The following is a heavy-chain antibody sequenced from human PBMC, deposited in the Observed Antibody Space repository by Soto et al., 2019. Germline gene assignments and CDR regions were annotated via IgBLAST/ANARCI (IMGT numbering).Heavy chain of an antibody. CDR3: ARRGSGWQRVVNWFDP. J-gene: IGHJ5*02. CDR1: GSSFNRYR. Sequence: GESLTSCYKCSGSSFNRYRIGWVRQMPGKGLEWMGIIYPGGSDTRYSPSFQGQVTISADKSISTAYLQWSSLKASDTAMYYCARRGSGWQRVVNWFDPWGQGTPVTVSS. V-gene: IGHV5-51*01. CDR2: IYPGGSDT. D-gene: IGHD6-19*01.